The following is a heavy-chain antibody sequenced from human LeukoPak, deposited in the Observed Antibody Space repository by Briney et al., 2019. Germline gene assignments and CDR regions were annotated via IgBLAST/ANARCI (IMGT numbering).Heavy chain of an antibody. CDR3: ARDELGDRGVLVA. CDR1: GFTFSSYS. V-gene: IGHV3-21*01. CDR2: ISSSSSYI. J-gene: IGHJ4*02. D-gene: IGHD3-16*01. Sequence: GGSLRLSCAASGFTFSSYSMNWVRQAPGKGLEWVSSISSSSSYIYYADSVKGRFTISRDNAKNSLYLQMNSLRAEDTAVYYCARDELGDRGVLVAWGQGTLVTVSS.